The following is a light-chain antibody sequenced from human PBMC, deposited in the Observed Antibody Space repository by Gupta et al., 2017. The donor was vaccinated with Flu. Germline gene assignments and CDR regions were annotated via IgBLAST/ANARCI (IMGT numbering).Light chain of an antibody. V-gene: IGLV2-23*02. J-gene: IGLJ1*01. Sequence: SVLTQPYSVSVSPGPSITISCTGSRSAFGRYNLVSWYQQHPGQVAKVLIYEVTKRPSGVSDRFSVSKSGNTASLTISGRLAEDEADYYGCSRGSRGGSAFGSGTKVTVL. CDR1: RSAFGRYNL. CDR3: CSRGSRGGSA. CDR2: EVT.